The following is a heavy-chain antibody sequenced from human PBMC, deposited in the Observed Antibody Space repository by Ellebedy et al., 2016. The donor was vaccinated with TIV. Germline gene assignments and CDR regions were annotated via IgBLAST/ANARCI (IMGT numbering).Heavy chain of an antibody. D-gene: IGHD3-16*02. CDR2: ISSNGGST. Sequence: GESLKISXSASGFTFSSYAMHWVRQAPGKGLEYVSAISSNGGSTYYADSVKGRFTISRDNSKNTLYLQMNSLRAEDTAVYYCAKDVISGTDGMDVWGQGTTVTVSS. CDR1: GFTFSSYA. CDR3: AKDVISGTDGMDV. V-gene: IGHV3-64*04. J-gene: IGHJ6*02.